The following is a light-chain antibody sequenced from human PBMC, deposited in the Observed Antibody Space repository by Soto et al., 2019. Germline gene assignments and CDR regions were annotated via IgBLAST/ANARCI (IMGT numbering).Light chain of an antibody. CDR2: EGS. CDR1: SSDVGNYNL. J-gene: IGLJ1*01. Sequence: QSSLTQPASVSGSPGQSITISCTGTSSDVGNYNLVSWYQHHPGKAPKLMIYEGSKRPSGVSDRFSGSKSGNTASLTISGLHAEDEADYYCCSYAGSRTYVLGTGTKVTVL. V-gene: IGLV2-23*01. CDR3: CSYAGSRTYV.